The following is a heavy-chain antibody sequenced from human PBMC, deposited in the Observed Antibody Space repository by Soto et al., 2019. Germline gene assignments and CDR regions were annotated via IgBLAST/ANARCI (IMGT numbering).Heavy chain of an antibody. CDR1: RGTFSYNT. D-gene: IGHD3-10*01. J-gene: IGHJ4*02. Sequence: QVQLVQSGAEVKKPGSSVKVSCTASRGTFSYNTISWVRQAPGQGLEWMGRVIPMVGMSSYAQKFQGRLTITADKSTSTVYMVLNSLRPEDTAAYYCATNYGSGSTHFDYWGQGTLVTVSS. CDR2: VIPMVGMS. CDR3: ATNYGSGSTHFDY. V-gene: IGHV1-69*02.